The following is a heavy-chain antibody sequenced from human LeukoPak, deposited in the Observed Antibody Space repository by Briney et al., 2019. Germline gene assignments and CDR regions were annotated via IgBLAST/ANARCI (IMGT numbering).Heavy chain of an antibody. CDR1: GFTFSSYS. D-gene: IGHD1-26*01. J-gene: IGHJ4*02. CDR2: LRNDGST. V-gene: IGHV3-53*01. Sequence: QAGGSLRLSCAASGFTFSSYSMTWVRQAPGKGLEWVSFLRNDGSTNYADSVKGRFTISRDNSKNTLYLQMNSLRADDTAVYYCARDIVGTTGWSLDYWGRGTLVTVSS. CDR3: ARDIVGTTGWSLDY.